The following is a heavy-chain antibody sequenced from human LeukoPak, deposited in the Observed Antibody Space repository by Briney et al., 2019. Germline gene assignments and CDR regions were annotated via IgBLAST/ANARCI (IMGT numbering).Heavy chain of an antibody. Sequence: PGRSLRLSCAASGFTFSSYAMHWVRQAPGKGLEWVAVISYDGSNKYYADSVKGRFTISRDNSKNTLYLQMNSLRAEDTAVYYCARLYGGNSGPYWGQGTLVTVSS. CDR3: ARLYGGNSGPY. CDR1: GFTFSSYA. D-gene: IGHD4-23*01. J-gene: IGHJ4*02. V-gene: IGHV3-30-3*01. CDR2: ISYDGSNK.